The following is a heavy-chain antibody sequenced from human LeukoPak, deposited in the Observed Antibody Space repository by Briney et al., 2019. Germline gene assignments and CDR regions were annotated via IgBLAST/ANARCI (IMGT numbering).Heavy chain of an antibody. CDR2: IYYSGST. J-gene: IGHJ6*03. Sequence: SETLSLTCTVSGGSISSSSYYWGWIRQPPGKGLEWIGSIYYSGSTYYNPSLKSRVTISVDTSKNQFSLKLSSVTAADTAVYYCARGAIFDWLLYYYYMDVWGKGTTVTVSS. D-gene: IGHD3-9*01. V-gene: IGHV4-39*07. CDR3: ARGAIFDWLLYYYYMDV. CDR1: GGSISSSSYY.